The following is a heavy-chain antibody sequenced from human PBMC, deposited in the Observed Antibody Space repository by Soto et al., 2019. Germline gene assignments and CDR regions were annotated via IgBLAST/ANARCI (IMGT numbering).Heavy chain of an antibody. J-gene: IGHJ4*02. CDR3: ARNILGGPTDS. CDR2: INTGKGDT. Sequence: ASVKVSCKASGYTFTAHARHWVRQAPGQGLEWMGWINTGKGDTKYSQKFQGRITITRDTSASTTYMELSSLKSEDTALYYCARNILGGPTDSGAPGTRVTVPP. CDR1: GYTFTAHA. V-gene: IGHV1-3*04. D-gene: IGHD3-16*01.